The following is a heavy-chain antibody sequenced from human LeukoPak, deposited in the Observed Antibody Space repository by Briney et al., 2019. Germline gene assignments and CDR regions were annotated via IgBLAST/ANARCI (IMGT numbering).Heavy chain of an antibody. CDR3: ARDGVTYCGGDCYSRWFDS. V-gene: IGHV1-46*01. Sequence: ASVKVSCKASVHNSTIYYTHWVRHAPGQGLECMGIINPSEGSTSHAQKFQGRVNMTRDTSAGTVYMEVSSLRAEDKALYYCARDGVTYCGGDCYSRWFDSWGQGTLVTVSS. CDR2: INPSEGST. J-gene: IGHJ5*01. D-gene: IGHD2-21*02. CDR1: VHNSTIYY.